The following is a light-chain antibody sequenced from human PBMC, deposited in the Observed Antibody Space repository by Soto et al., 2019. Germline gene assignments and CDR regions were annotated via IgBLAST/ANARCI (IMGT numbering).Light chain of an antibody. CDR2: TAS. CDR1: QNIGRW. CDR3: QQYDSYSWT. Sequence: DIQMTQSPSILSASVADRVTITCRASQNIGRWLAWYQQKPGKAPKLLIYTASSLESGVPSRFSGSGSGTEFTLTISSLQPDDFATYYCQQYDSYSWTFGQGTKVVIK. J-gene: IGKJ1*01. V-gene: IGKV1-5*03.